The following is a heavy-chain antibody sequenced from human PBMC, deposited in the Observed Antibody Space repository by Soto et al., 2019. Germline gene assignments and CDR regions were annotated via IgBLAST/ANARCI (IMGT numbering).Heavy chain of an antibody. CDR1: GGSFSGYY. CDR2: INHSGST. J-gene: IGHJ4*02. D-gene: IGHD3-22*01. CDR3: ARGDLPYYYDSSCYGRTGLWQMTRSGFDY. V-gene: IGHV4-34*01. Sequence: SETLSLTCAVYGGSFSGYYWSWIRQPPGKGLEWIGEINHSGSTNYNPSLKSRVTISVDTSKNQFSLKLSSVTAADTAVYYCARGDLPYYYDSSCYGRTGLWQMTRSGFDYWGQGTLVTVSS.